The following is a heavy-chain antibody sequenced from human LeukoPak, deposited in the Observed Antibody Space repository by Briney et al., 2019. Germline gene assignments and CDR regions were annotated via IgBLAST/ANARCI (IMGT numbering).Heavy chain of an antibody. D-gene: IGHD1-26*01. J-gene: IGHJ4*02. CDR3: AKAVVGATTGTKRGADS. Sequence: LPGGSLRLSCAASGFSFSSYAMSWVRQAPGKGLEWVSGLSGSGSTRYYADSVKGRFTISRDNSRNTLDLQMNSLRVEDTALYYCAKAVVGATTGTKRGADSWGQGTLVTVSS. V-gene: IGHV3-23*01. CDR2: LSGSGSTR. CDR1: GFSFSSYA.